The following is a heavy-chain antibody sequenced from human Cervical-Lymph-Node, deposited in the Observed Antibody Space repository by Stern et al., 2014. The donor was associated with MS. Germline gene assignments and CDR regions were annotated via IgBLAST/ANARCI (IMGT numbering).Heavy chain of an antibody. J-gene: IGHJ3*02. CDR1: GYSFSHFW. D-gene: IGHD3-22*01. Sequence: DQLVQSGAEVKKPGESLKISCKTSGYSFSHFWIGWVRQMPGKGLEWVGIIYPADSDTTYSPSFQGQVTISADVSISTAYLQWSSLKASDTAMYYCVRRRDSDSYDTFDIWGQGTMLTVSS. CDR3: VRRRDSDSYDTFDI. CDR2: IYPADSDT. V-gene: IGHV5-51*01.